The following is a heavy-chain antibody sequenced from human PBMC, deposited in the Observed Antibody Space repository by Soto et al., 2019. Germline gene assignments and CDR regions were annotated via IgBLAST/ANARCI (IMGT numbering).Heavy chain of an antibody. CDR3: ARDGMTTVTTEWNDAFDI. CDR2: INPSGGST. D-gene: IGHD4-17*01. V-gene: IGHV1-46*01. Sequence: XSVKVSCKASVYTFTSYYMHWVRQAPGQGLEWMGIINPSGGSTSYAQKFQGRVTMTRDTSTSTVYMELSSLRSEDTAVYYCARDGMTTVTTEWNDAFDIWGQGTMVTVSS. J-gene: IGHJ3*02. CDR1: VYTFTSYY.